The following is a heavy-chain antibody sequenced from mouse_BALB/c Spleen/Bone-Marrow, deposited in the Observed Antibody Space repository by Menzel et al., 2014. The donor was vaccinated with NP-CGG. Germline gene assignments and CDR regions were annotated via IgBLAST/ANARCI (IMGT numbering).Heavy chain of an antibody. J-gene: IGHJ4*01. CDR1: GFSLTSYG. CDR3: ARVPLFRYGSSCGMDY. Sequence: VKLMESGPGLVAPSQSLSITCTVSGFSLTSYGVHWVRQPPGKGLEWLGVIWAGGSTNYNSALMSRLSISKDNSKSQVFLKMNSLQTDDTAMYYCARVPLFRYGSSCGMDYWGQGTSVTVSS. CDR2: IWAGGST. V-gene: IGHV2-9*02. D-gene: IGHD1-1*01.